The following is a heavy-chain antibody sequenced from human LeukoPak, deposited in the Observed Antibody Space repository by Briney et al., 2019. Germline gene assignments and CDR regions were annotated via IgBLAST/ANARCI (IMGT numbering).Heavy chain of an antibody. CDR2: INHSGYT. Sequence: SETLSLTCAVSGVSFNDYYWSWVRQTPGRGLEWIGEINHSGYTNDSPSLKSRVTLSIDTSRKQFSLNLRSVTVADTGIYYCTRMTTGHDYGGQGTLVTVS. V-gene: IGHV4-34*01. CDR3: TRMTTGHDY. CDR1: GVSFNDYY. J-gene: IGHJ4*02. D-gene: IGHD4-17*01.